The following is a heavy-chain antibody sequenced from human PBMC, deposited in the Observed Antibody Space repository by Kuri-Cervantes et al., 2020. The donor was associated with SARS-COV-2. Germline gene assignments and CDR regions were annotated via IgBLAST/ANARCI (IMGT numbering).Heavy chain of an antibody. CDR1: GYSISSGYY. CDR3: ASRSASLTELYYFDY. CDR2: IYHSGSN. Sequence: ESLKISCAVSGYSISSGYYWGWIRQPPGKGLEWIGSIYHSGSNYYNPSLKSRVTISVDTSKNQFSLKLSSVTAAGTAVYYCASRSASLTELYYFDYWGQGTLVTVSS. D-gene: IGHD1-20*01. J-gene: IGHJ4*02. V-gene: IGHV4-38-2*01.